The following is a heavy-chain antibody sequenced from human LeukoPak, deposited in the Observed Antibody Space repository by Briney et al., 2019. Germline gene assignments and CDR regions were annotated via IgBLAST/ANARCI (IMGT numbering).Heavy chain of an antibody. CDR3: ARDPRNYYDSSGYYPYYFDY. D-gene: IGHD3-22*01. J-gene: IGHJ4*02. CDR1: GFTFDDYG. Sequence: GGSLRLSCAASGFTFDDYGMSWVRHAPGKGLEWVSGINWNGGSTGYADSVKGRFTISRGNAKNSLYLQMNSLRAEDTALYYCARDPRNYYDSSGYYPYYFDYWGQGTLVTVSS. CDR2: INWNGGST. V-gene: IGHV3-20*04.